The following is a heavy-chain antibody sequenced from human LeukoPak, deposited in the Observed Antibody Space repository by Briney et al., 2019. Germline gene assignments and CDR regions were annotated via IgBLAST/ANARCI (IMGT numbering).Heavy chain of an antibody. CDR2: ISYSGSTT. CDR3: ARAGPPAFDP. CDR1: GFPLTNFE. V-gene: IGHV3-48*03. Sequence: GGPLRLPCSPSGFPLTNFEMNGVRQPPGRGLAGVPYISYSGSTTSYADSVKGRFTISRDNAKDSLYLQMNSLRAEDTAVYYCARAGPPAFDPWGQGTLVTVSS. J-gene: IGHJ5*02.